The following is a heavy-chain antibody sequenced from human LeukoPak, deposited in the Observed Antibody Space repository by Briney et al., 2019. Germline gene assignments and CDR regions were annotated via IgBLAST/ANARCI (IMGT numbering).Heavy chain of an antibody. CDR3: ARRATPSPHFDY. CDR2: ISGSGAST. V-gene: IGHV3-23*01. J-gene: IGHJ4*02. D-gene: IGHD2-15*01. Sequence: GGSLRLSCAASGFTINNYAMSWVRQAPGKGLEWVSAISGSGASTYYADSVKGRFTISRDNSKNTLYLQMNSLRAEDTAVYYCARRATPSPHFDYWGQGTLVAVSS. CDR1: GFTINNYA.